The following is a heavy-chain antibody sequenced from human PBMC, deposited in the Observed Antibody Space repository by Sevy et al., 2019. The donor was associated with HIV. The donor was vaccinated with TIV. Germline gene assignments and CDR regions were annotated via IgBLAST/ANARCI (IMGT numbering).Heavy chain of an antibody. CDR3: AREGVLDCSGGSCYHYDAFDI. CDR1: GGTFSSYA. V-gene: IGHV1-69*13. Sequence: ASVKVSCKASGGTFSSYAISWVRQAPGQGLEWMGGIIPIFGTANYAQKFQGRVTITADESTCTAYMELSSLRSEDTAVYYCAREGVLDCSGGSCYHYDAFDIWGQGTMVTVSS. CDR2: IIPIFGTA. D-gene: IGHD2-15*01. J-gene: IGHJ3*02.